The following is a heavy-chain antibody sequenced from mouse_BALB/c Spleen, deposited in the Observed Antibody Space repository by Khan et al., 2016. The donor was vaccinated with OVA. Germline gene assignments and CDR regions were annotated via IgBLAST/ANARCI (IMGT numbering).Heavy chain of an antibody. CDR1: GHTFTSYD. CDR3: ERGGYGGFAY. J-gene: IGHJ3*01. V-gene: IGHV1-85*01. Sequence: QVQLQQSGAELVKPGASVKLSCKASGHTFTSYDINWVRQRPEQGLEWIGWMFPGDGSTKYNENFKGKATLTTDKSSSTAYMQLSRLTSEDFGAYCGERGGYGGFAYWGQGTLVTVSA. CDR2: MFPGDGST. D-gene: IGHD2-14*01.